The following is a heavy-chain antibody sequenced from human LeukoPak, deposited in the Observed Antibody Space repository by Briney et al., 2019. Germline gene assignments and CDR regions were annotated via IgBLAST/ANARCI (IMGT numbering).Heavy chain of an antibody. V-gene: IGHV4-31*03. D-gene: IGHD2-2*02. J-gene: IGHJ5*02. CDR3: ARGWKSCSSTSCYRAFDP. CDR1: GGSISSGGYY. Sequence: SQTLSLTCTVSGGSISSGGYYWSWIRQHPGKGLEWIGYIYYSGSTYYNPSLKSRVTISVDTSKNQFSLKLSSVTAADTVVYYCARGWKSCSSTSCYRAFDPWGQGTLVTVSS. CDR2: IYYSGST.